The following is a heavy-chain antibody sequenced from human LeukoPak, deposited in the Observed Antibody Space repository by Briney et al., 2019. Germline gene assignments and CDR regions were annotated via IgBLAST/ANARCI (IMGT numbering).Heavy chain of an antibody. CDR2: ISSGTTI. CDR3: VRGIDY. V-gene: IGHV3-11*01. CDR1: GFTFSAHY. J-gene: IGHJ4*02. Sequence: GGPLRPSCAPSGFTFSAHYMSWVRQVPGKGLEWVSYISSGTTIYYADSVKGRFTISTDNAKNSLYLQMNSLRAEDTAVYYCVRGIDYWRQGTLVTVSS.